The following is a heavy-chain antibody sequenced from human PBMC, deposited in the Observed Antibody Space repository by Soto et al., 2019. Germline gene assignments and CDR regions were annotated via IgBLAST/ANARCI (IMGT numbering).Heavy chain of an antibody. J-gene: IGHJ3*02. CDR2: IYSSGST. Sequence: QVKLQESGPGLVKPSQTLSLTCSVSGASIGNDGYYWSWIRQHPGKGLEWIGHIYSSGSTYSNPSLKIRIIVSVESQNHFSLKLNAVTAADTAVYFCARGRNRAFDIWGQGTMVTVSS. CDR3: ARGRNRAFDI. CDR1: GASIGNDGYY. V-gene: IGHV4-31*03.